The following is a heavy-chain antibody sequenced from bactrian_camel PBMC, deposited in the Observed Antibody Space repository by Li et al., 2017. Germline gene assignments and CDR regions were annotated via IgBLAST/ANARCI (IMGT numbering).Heavy chain of an antibody. J-gene: IGHJ4*01. V-gene: IGHV3-2*01. Sequence: HVQLVESGGASVQAGQSLTLSCAASVYTWRHYCMGWFRQAPGKTLEWVSSIYSDGSNTYYADSVKGRFTISRDNAKNTLYLQMNSLKSEDTALYYCATLISWRHPAYEYWGQGTQVTVS. CDR3: ATLISWRHPAYEY. CDR1: VYTWRHYC. D-gene: IGHD7*01. CDR2: IYSDGSNT.